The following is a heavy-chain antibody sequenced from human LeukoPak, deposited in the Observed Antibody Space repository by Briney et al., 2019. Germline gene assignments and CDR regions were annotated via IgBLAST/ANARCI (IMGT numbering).Heavy chain of an antibody. CDR2: INWNGGST. CDR1: GFTFSSYG. J-gene: IGHJ4*02. CDR3: AREGSSSWYRGRLDY. V-gene: IGHV3-20*04. D-gene: IGHD6-13*01. Sequence: PGGSQRLSCASSGFTFSSYGMSWVRQAPGKGLEWVSGINWNGGSTGYADSVKGRFTISRDNAKNSLYLQMNSLRAEDTAVYYCAREGSSSWYRGRLDYWGQGTLVTVSS.